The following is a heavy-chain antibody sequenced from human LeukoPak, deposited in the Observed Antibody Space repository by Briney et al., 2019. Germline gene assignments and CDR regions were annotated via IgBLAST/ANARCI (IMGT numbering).Heavy chain of an antibody. CDR2: INTDGRST. J-gene: IGHJ4*02. D-gene: IGHD6-13*01. V-gene: IGHV3-74*01. CDR3: ARVAADGYSSSRIDY. CDR1: GFTFSSYW. Sequence: GGSLRLSCAASGFTFSSYWMHWVRQAPGKGLIWVSRINTDGRSTTYADSVKGRFTISRDNAKNTLYLQMNSLRAEDTAVYYCARVAADGYSSSRIDYWGQGALVTVSS.